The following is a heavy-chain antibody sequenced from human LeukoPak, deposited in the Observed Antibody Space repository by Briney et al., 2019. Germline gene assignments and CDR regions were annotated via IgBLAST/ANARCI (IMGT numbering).Heavy chain of an antibody. CDR2: ISDSGDTT. Sequence: PGGFLRLSCAASGFAFSNQAMGWVRQAPGKGLEWVSVISDSGDTTYYADSVKGRFTISRDNSKNTLFLQMNSLRAEDTAIYYCAKDARRSDGWYFFDHWGQGALVTVSS. D-gene: IGHD6-19*01. V-gene: IGHV3-23*01. CDR3: AKDARRSDGWYFFDH. J-gene: IGHJ4*02. CDR1: GFAFSNQA.